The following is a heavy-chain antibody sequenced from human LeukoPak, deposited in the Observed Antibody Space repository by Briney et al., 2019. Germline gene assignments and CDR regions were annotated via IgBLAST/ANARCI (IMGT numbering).Heavy chain of an antibody. J-gene: IGHJ4*02. CDR1: GFTFSSYA. V-gene: IGHV3-30-3*01. CDR2: ISYDGSNK. Sequence: GGSLRLSCAASGFTFSSYAMHWVRQAPGKGLEWVAVISYDGSNKYYADSVKGRFTISRDNSKNTLYLQMNSLRAEDTAVYYCASGEWNSGYYLDYWGQGTLVTVSS. D-gene: IGHD3-3*01. CDR3: ASGEWNSGYYLDY.